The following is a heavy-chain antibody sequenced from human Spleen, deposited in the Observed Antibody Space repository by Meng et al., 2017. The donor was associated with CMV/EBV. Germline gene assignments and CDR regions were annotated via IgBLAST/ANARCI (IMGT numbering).Heavy chain of an antibody. Sequence: GEALKISCAASGFTFNTFAMTWVRQAPGKGLEWVSTISGSGGSTYYADSVKGRFTISRDNSNNTVFLQMNSLRADDTAVYYCAKGPQSIHINWFDSWGQGTLVTVSS. CDR3: AKGPQSIHINWFDS. J-gene: IGHJ5*01. V-gene: IGHV3-23*01. CDR2: ISGSGGST. CDR1: GFTFNTFA.